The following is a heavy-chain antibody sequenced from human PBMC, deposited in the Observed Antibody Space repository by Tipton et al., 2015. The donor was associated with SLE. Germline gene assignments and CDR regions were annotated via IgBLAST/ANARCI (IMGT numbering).Heavy chain of an antibody. J-gene: IGHJ4*02. CDR3: ARDQGTVTAYFDY. Sequence: LRLSCTMSGDSVSSSYNYWDWIRQSPGKGLEWIGTISYTGSTNYNPSLKSRVTISVDTSKNQFSLKLSSVTAADTAVYYCARDQGTVTAYFDYWGQGTLVTVSS. CDR1: GDSVSSSYNY. V-gene: IGHV4-39*07. D-gene: IGHD4-17*01. CDR2: ISYTGST.